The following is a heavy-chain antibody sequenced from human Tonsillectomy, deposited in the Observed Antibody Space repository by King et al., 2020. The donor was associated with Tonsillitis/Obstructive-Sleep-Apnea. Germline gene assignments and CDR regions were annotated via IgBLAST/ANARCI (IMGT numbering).Heavy chain of an antibody. Sequence: QLVQSGAEVKKPGASVKVSCKASGYTFTTYGISWVRQAPGQGLEWMGWISAYNGDTNYAQKLQDRVTMTTDTSTSTAYMEVRSLRSDDTAVYYCARDSRSHYYDTSGDYTFEYGGQGTLVTVSS. J-gene: IGHJ4*02. CDR1: GYTFTTYG. CDR2: ISAYNGDT. CDR3: ARDSRSHYYDTSGDYTFEY. D-gene: IGHD3-22*01. V-gene: IGHV1-18*01.